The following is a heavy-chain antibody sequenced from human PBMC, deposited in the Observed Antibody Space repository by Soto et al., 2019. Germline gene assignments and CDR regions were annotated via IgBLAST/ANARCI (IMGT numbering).Heavy chain of an antibody. J-gene: IGHJ4*02. CDR2: IYYSGST. D-gene: IGHD3-10*01. Sequence: QVQLQESGPGLVKPSQTLSLTCTVSGGSISSGGYYWSWIRQHPGKGLEWIGYIYYSGSTYYNPSLNSRVTISVDTSKNQCSLKLSSVTAADTAVDYCARVRYGVAAFFDYWGQGTLVTVSS. V-gene: IGHV4-31*03. CDR3: ARVRYGVAAFFDY. CDR1: GGSISSGGYY.